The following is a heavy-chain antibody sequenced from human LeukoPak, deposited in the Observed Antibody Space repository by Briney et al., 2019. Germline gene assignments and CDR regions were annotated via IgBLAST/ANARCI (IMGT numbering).Heavy chain of an antibody. CDR3: ARRSYYYDSSGYYPFDY. CDR1: GGSISSDSYS. V-gene: IGHV4-30-2*01. D-gene: IGHD3-22*01. Sequence: SETLSLTCAVSGGSISSDSYSWSWIRQPPGKGLEWIGYIYHSGSTYYNPSLKSRVTISVDRSKNQFSLKLSSVTAADTAVYYCARRSYYYDSSGYYPFDYWGQGTLVTVSS. CDR2: IYHSGST. J-gene: IGHJ4*02.